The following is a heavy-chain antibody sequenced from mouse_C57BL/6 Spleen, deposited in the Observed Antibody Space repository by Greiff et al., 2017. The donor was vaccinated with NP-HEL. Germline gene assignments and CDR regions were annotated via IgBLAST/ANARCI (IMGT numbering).Heavy chain of an antibody. CDR3: ARRSYYGSSPAWFAY. D-gene: IGHD1-1*01. J-gene: IGHJ3*01. Sequence: QVQLKQPGAELVMPGASVKLSCKASGYTFTSYWMHWVKQRPGQGLEWIGEIDPSDSYTNYNQKFKGKSTLTVDKSSSTAYMQLSSLTSEDSAVYYCARRSYYGSSPAWFAYWGQGTLVTVSA. CDR1: GYTFTSYW. CDR2: IDPSDSYT. V-gene: IGHV1-69*01.